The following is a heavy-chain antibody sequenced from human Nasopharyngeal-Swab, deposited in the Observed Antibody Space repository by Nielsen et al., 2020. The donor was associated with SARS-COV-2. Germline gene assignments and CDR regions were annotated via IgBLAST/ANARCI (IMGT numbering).Heavy chain of an antibody. CDR1: DDSIRSSSYS. CDR3: ARLDSRSSGDY. V-gene: IGHV4-39*01. J-gene: IGHJ4*02. Sequence: GSLRLSCTVSDDSIRSSSYSWGWIRQPPGKGLEWIAQIYPSGSTNYNPSLRSRVTISIDTSKKQFSLKLHSVTAADTAVYYCARLDSRSSGDYWGQGNLVTVS. CDR2: IYPSGST. D-gene: IGHD6-6*01.